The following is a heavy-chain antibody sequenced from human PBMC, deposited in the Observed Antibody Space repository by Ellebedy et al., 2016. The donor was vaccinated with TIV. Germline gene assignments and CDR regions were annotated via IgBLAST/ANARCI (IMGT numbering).Heavy chain of an antibody. D-gene: IGHD3-10*01. V-gene: IGHV4-59*11. CDR1: GASIRSHF. CDR2: IYSDGAT. Sequence: SETLSLXXTVSGASIRSHFWSWVRQPPGKGLEWIGFIYSDGATKYNDALEGRVSMSMDTSRNFFSLRLNSVTAADTAVYYCARESFGSGINNWFDPWGQGTLVTVSS. CDR3: ARESFGSGINNWFDP. J-gene: IGHJ5*02.